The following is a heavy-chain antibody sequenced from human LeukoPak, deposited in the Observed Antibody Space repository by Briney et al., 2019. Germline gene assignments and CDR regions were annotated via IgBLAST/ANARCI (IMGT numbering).Heavy chain of an antibody. V-gene: IGHV1-2*02. CDR2: IGPHSGGT. CDR3: AREYYDTSGRKYPFDI. D-gene: IGHD3-22*01. Sequence: ASVKVSCKASGYTFTDYYMSWVRQAPGQGLEWMGWIGPHSGGTKYAQKSQGRVTMTRDTSISTAYVELSRLRSDDTAVYYCAREYYDTSGRKYPFDIWGQGTMVTVSS. CDR1: GYTFTDYY. J-gene: IGHJ3*02.